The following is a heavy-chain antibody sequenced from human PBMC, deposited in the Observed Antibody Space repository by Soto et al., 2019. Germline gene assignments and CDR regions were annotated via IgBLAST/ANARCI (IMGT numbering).Heavy chain of an antibody. V-gene: IGHV4-4*02. CDR3: ASRDPGTSVDY. Sequence: SDTLSLTCAVSGGSFTSNNWLTWVRQPPGQGLEWIGEIYRTGSTNYNPSLKSRVTISLDKSENQFSLKVTSLTAADTAVYYCASRDPGTSVDYWGQGTLVTVS. D-gene: IGHD1-7*01. CDR2: IYRTGST. J-gene: IGHJ4*02. CDR1: GGSFTSNNW.